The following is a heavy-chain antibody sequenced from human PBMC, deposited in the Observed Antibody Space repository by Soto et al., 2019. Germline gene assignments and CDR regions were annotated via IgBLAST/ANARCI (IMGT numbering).Heavy chain of an antibody. D-gene: IGHD2-15*01. CDR2: IIPLFGTT. V-gene: IGHV1-69*01. CDR3: VRGLTEGYYGVEV. Sequence: QVQLVQSGAAVKKPGSAVKVSCKASGGAFSSVDISWVRQAPGQGLDWMGGIIPLFGTTNYAEKFQGRGTITADAATSTAFMELSSLTSEDTAVYYCVRGLTEGYYGVEVWGQGPTVIVSS. J-gene: IGHJ6*02. CDR1: GGAFSSVD.